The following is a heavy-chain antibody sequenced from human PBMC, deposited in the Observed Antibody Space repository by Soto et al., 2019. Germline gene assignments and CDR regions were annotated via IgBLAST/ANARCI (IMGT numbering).Heavy chain of an antibody. CDR1: GYSLNELS. CDR2: FDPEDGEI. J-gene: IGHJ4*02. Sequence: QVHLVQSGAAVKKPGASVKVSCKVSGYSLNELSIPWVRQAPGKGLEWMGGFDPEDGEIVYAQKFQGRVTMTEDTSTDTANMDLSSLRSEDTAVYDCATGGPAGDFDNWGQGTLVTVSS. CDR3: ATGGPAGDFDN. D-gene: IGHD3-10*01. V-gene: IGHV1-24*01.